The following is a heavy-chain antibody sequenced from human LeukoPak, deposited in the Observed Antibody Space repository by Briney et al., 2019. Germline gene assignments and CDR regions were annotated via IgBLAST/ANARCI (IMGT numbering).Heavy chain of an antibody. CDR2: VNHSGST. CDR1: GVSISTSRYY. V-gene: IGHV4-39*07. Sequence: SETLSLTCTVSGVSISTSRYYWGWIRQPPGKGLEWIGKVNHSGSTNYNPSLKSRVTISVDTSKNQFSLKLSSVTAADTAVYYCASVRKGYCSSTSCYAKGYYYYYMDVWGKGTTVTISS. J-gene: IGHJ6*03. D-gene: IGHD2-2*01. CDR3: ASVRKGYCSSTSCYAKGYYYYYMDV.